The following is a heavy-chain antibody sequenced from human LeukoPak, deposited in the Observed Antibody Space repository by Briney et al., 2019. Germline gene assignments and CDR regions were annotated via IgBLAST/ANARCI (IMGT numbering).Heavy chain of an antibody. CDR2: IIPILGIA. V-gene: IGHV1-69*02. CDR3: ARASTVTKNWFDP. J-gene: IGHJ5*02. D-gene: IGHD4-11*01. CDR1: GGTFSSYT. Sequence: SVKVSCKASGGTFSSYTISWVRQAPGQGLEWMGRIIPILGIANYAQKFQGRVTITADKSTSTAYMELSSLRYEDTAVYYCARASTVTKNWFDPWGQGTLVTVSS.